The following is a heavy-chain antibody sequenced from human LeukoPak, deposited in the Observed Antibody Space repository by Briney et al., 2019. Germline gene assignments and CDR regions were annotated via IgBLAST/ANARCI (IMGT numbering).Heavy chain of an antibody. Sequence: ASVKVSCKASGYTFTGYYMHWVRQAPGQGLEWMGWINPNSGGTNYAQKFQGRVTMTRDTSISTAYMELSRLRSDDTAVYYCAVEMSCSGGSCYPDYWGQGTLVTVSS. CDR1: GYTFTGYY. CDR2: INPNSGGT. CDR3: AVEMSCSGGSCYPDY. V-gene: IGHV1-2*02. J-gene: IGHJ4*02. D-gene: IGHD2-15*01.